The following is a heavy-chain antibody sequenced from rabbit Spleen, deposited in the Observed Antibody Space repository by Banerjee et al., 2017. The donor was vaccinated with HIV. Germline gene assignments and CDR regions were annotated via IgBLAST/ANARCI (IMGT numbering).Heavy chain of an antibody. CDR2: IDSGSSGFT. Sequence: QSLEESGGDLVKPGASLTLTCTASGVSFISTSYMCWVRQAPGKGLEWIACIDSGSSGFTYFASWAKGRFTISKTSSTTVTLQMTSLTAADTATYFCARDTGTSFSTYGMDLWGQGTLVTVS. CDR3: ARDTGTSFSTYGMDL. V-gene: IGHV1S40*01. J-gene: IGHJ6*01. CDR1: GVSFISTSY. D-gene: IGHD8-1*01.